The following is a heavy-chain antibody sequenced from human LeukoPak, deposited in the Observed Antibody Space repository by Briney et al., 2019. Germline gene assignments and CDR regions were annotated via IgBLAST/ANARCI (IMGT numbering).Heavy chain of an antibody. J-gene: IGHJ4*02. Sequence: GGSLRLSCAASGFTVSSNYMSWVRQAPGKGLEWVSVIYSGGSTYYADSVKGQFTISRDNSKNTLCLQMNSLRAEDTAVYYCAKDYGDYGVGYFDYWGQGALVTVSS. CDR1: GFTVSSNY. CDR3: AKDYGDYGVGYFDY. CDR2: IYSGGST. D-gene: IGHD4-17*01. V-gene: IGHV3-53*01.